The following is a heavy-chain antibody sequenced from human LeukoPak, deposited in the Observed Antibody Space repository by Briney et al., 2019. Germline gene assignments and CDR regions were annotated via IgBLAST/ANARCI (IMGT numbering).Heavy chain of an antibody. CDR2: IHYTGRT. D-gene: IGHD3-3*02. CDR3: ARRVIESAVISERNWFDP. J-gene: IGHJ5*02. CDR1: GDSISSYF. Sequence: SETLSLTCTVSGDSISSYFWSWIRQPPGKGLEWIGSIHYTGRTNYNPSLKSRVTISVDATTNQFSLKLSSVIAADTAVHYCARRVIESAVISERNWFDPWGQGTLVTVSS. V-gene: IGHV4-59*08.